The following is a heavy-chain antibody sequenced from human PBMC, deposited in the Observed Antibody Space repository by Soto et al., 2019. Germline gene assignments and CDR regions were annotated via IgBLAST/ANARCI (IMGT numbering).Heavy chain of an antibody. Sequence: QVQLQQSGPGLVKPSQTLSLTCAISGDSVSSNSAAWNWIRQSPSRGLEWLGRTYYRSKWYKDYAVSVKSRITINPDTSKNQFSLQLNSVTPEDTAVYYCARDRHSSSSPQDVWFDPWGQGTLVTVSS. D-gene: IGHD6-6*01. J-gene: IGHJ5*02. CDR3: ARDRHSSSSPQDVWFDP. V-gene: IGHV6-1*01. CDR2: TYYRSKWYK. CDR1: GDSVSSNSAA.